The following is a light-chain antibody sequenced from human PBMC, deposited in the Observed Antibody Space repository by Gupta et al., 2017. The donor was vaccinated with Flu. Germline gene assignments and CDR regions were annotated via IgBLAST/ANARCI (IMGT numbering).Light chain of an antibody. CDR1: QSVSSSY. CDR3: QQDGSSPYT. J-gene: IGKJ2*01. Sequence: GTLALSPGERATLSCRASQSVSSSYLAWYQQRPGQAPRLLIYGASSRATGIPDRFSGSGSGTDFTLTISRLEPEDFAVYYCQQDGSSPYTFGQGTKLEIK. CDR2: GAS. V-gene: IGKV3-20*01.